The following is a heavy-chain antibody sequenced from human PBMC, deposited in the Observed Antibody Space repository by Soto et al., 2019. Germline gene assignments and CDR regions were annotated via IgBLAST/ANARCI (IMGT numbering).Heavy chain of an antibody. J-gene: IGHJ4*02. CDR2: IGGSGIIT. Sequence: EVQLLESGGGLVQPGGSLRLSCRASGFSFSSFAMTWVRQAPGKWLEWVSSIGGSGIITYYTDSVQGRFTISRDNSGNTLFLHMNSLRADDTAVYYCAKDPNGDYVGAFDSWGQGTLVTVSS. D-gene: IGHD4-17*01. CDR1: GFSFSSFA. CDR3: AKDPNGDYVGAFDS. V-gene: IGHV3-23*01.